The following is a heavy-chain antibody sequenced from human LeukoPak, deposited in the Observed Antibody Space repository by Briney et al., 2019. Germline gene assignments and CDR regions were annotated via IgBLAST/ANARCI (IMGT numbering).Heavy chain of an antibody. D-gene: IGHD1-26*01. J-gene: IGHJ4*02. CDR2: INHSGST. CDR1: GFTFSLYS. Sequence: GSLRLSCAASGFTFSLYSMNWIRQPPGKGLEWIGEINHSGSTNYNPSLKSRVTISVDTSKNQFSLKLRSVTAADTAVYYCARGLREGGSYSVDYWGQGTLVTVSS. CDR3: ARGLREGGSYSVDY. V-gene: IGHV4-34*01.